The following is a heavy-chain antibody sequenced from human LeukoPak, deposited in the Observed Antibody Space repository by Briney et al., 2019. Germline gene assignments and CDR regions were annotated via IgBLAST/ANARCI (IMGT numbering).Heavy chain of an antibody. CDR2: ISAYNGNT. CDR3: ARVHPGHAFDI. J-gene: IGHJ3*02. Sequence: ASVKVSCKASGYTFTSYAMHWVRQAPGQGLEWMGWISAYNGNTNYAQKLQGRVTMTTDTSTSTAYMELRSLRSDDTAVYYCARVHPGHAFDIWGQGTMVTVSS. CDR1: GYTFTSYA. V-gene: IGHV1-18*01.